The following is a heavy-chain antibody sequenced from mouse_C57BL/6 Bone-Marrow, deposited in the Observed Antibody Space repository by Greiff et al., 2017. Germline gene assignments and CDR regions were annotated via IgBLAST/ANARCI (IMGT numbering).Heavy chain of an antibody. D-gene: IGHD1-1*01. CDR2: IYPRSGNT. J-gene: IGHJ4*01. CDR1: GYTFTSYG. Sequence: QVHVKQSGAELARPGASVKLSCKASGYTFTSYGISWVKQRTGQGLEWIGEIYPRSGNTYYNEKFKGKATLTADKSSSTAYMELRSLTSEDSAVYFCARPYYYGSSQSFYAMDDWGQGTSVTVSS. CDR3: ARPYYYGSSQSFYAMDD. V-gene: IGHV1-81*01.